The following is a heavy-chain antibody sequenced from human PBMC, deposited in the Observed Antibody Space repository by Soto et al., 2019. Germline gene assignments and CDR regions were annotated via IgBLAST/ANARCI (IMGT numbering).Heavy chain of an antibody. V-gene: IGHV3-74*01. D-gene: IGHD2-21*01. CDR3: VRGDGDRYDGHGYLGRH. CDR1: GFTFSSYW. Sequence: EVQLVESGGGLVQPGGSLRLSCAASGFTFSSYWMHWVRQAPGKGLEWVSRMNMDGNRISYVDSVKGRRTISRDNAKNTFYMEMNSARVEDTAVYYCVRGDGDRYDGHGYLGRHWGQGSLVTVSS. CDR2: MNMDGNRI. J-gene: IGHJ4*02.